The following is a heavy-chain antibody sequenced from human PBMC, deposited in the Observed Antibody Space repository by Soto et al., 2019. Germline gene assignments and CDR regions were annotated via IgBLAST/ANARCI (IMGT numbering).Heavy chain of an antibody. CDR2: IYTSGST. Sequence: SETLSLTCTVSGGSISSYYWSWIRQPAGKGLEWIGRIYTSGSTNYNPSLKSRVTMSVDTSKNQFSLKLSSVTAADTAVYYCAREGQEAARRSRPYYYYYGMDVWGQGTTVTVSS. D-gene: IGHD6-6*01. V-gene: IGHV4-4*07. CDR3: AREGQEAARRSRPYYYYYGMDV. CDR1: GGSISSYY. J-gene: IGHJ6*02.